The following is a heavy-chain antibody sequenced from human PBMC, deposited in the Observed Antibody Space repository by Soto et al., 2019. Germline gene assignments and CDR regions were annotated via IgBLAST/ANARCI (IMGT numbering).Heavy chain of an antibody. J-gene: IGHJ4*02. D-gene: IGHD3-16*02. CDR1: GGSVSSGSYY. CDR3: AIHDYVWGSYRSLDY. V-gene: IGHV4-61*01. Sequence: SETLSLTCTVSGGSVSSGSYYWSWIRQPPGKGLEWIGYIYYSGSTNYNPSLKSRVTISVDTSKNQFSLKLSSVTAADTAVYYCAIHDYVWGSYRSLDYWGQGTLVTVSS. CDR2: IYYSGST.